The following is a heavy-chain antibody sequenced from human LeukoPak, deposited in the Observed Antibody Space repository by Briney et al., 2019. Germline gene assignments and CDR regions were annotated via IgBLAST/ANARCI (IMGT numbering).Heavy chain of an antibody. D-gene: IGHD3-22*01. J-gene: IGHJ4*02. CDR2: IYASGST. V-gene: IGHV4-4*07. CDR1: GGSLSTYY. Sequence: PSETLSLTCTVSGGSLSTYYWTWIRQPAGKGLEWIGRIYASGSTNYNPSLNSRVTMAADTSKNEFSLRLSSVTAADTAVYYCARAAYVYDPSGNRHYYFDFWGQGTQVTVSS. CDR3: ARAAYVYDPSGNRHYYFDF.